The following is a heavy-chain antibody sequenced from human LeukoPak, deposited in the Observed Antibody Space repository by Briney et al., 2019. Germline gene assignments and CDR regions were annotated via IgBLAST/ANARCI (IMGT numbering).Heavy chain of an antibody. V-gene: IGHV3-33*01. CDR2: IWYDGSNK. CDR3: AREERRGGSCYFDY. J-gene: IGHJ4*02. CDR1: GFTFSSYG. D-gene: IGHD2-15*01. Sequence: GGSLRLSCAASGFTFSSYGMHWVRQAPGKGLEWVAVIWYDGSNKYYADSVKGRFTISRDNSKNTLCLQMNSLRAEDMAVYYCAREERRGGSCYFDYWGQGTLVTVSS.